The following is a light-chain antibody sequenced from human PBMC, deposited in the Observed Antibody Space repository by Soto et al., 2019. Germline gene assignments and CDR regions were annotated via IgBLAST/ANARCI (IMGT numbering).Light chain of an antibody. CDR3: QQYGSSPIT. CDR2: GAS. CDR1: QSVSSNY. J-gene: IGKJ5*01. Sequence: EIVLTQSPGTLSLSPGERATLSCRASQSVSSNYLTWYQQKPGQAPRLLIFGASSRSTGIPDRFSGSGSGTDFTLTISSLEPEDFAVYYCQQYGSSPITFGQGTRLEIK. V-gene: IGKV3-20*01.